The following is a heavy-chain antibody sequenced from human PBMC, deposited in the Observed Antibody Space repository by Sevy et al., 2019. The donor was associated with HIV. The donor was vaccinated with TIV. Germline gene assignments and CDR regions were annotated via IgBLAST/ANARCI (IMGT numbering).Heavy chain of an antibody. V-gene: IGHV3-21*01. CDR2: ISSSSNYI. Sequence: GGSLRLSCAASGFSFNTFSMNWVRQRPEKGLEWVSSISSSSNYIFYADSVKGRFTISRDNAKDSLYLQMNSLGAEETAVYYCVGDQKGQYSAYDGAGYYGMDVWGPGTTVTVSS. CDR1: GFSFNTFS. J-gene: IGHJ6*02. D-gene: IGHD5-12*01. CDR3: VGDQKGQYSAYDGAGYYGMDV.